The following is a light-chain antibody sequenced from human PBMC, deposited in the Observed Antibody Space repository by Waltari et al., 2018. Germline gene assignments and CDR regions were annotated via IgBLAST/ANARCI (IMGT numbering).Light chain of an antibody. V-gene: IGKV3-20*01. Sequence: EIVLTQSPGTLSLSPGERATLSCRASQRSGTYLVWYQQKPGQAPRLLIYAASSRATGVPDRFSGSGSGTDFSLTISRLEPEDFAVYYCQNHERLPATFGQGTKVEIK. CDR3: QNHERLPAT. CDR2: AAS. CDR1: QRSGTY. J-gene: IGKJ1*01.